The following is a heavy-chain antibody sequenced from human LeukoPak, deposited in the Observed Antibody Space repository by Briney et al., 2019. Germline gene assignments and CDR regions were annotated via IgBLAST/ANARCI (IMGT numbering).Heavy chain of an antibody. CDR1: GFSLGTSGGG. V-gene: IGHV2-5*02. CDR2: IYWDDDK. J-gene: IGHJ4*02. Sequence: SGPTLLNPTPTLTLTCTFSGFSLGTSGGGVGWIRQPPGKALERLSLIYWDDDKRYSPSLKSRLTITKDTSKNQVVLTMTNMDPVDTATYYCAHRLLPYYFDYWGQGTLVTVSS. CDR3: AHRLLPYYFDY.